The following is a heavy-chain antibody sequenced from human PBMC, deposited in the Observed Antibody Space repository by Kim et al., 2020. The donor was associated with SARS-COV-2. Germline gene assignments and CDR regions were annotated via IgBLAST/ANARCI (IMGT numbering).Heavy chain of an antibody. CDR1: GGSISSGGYS. J-gene: IGHJ5*02. CDR2: IYHSGST. Sequence: SETLSLTCAVSGGSISSGGYSWSWIRQPPGKGLEWIGYIYHSGSTYYNPSLKSRVTISVDRSKNQFSLKLSSVTAADTAVYYCARIYEEGSGGYYYYNWFDPWGQGTLVTVSS. CDR3: ARIYEEGSGGYYYYNWFDP. V-gene: IGHV4-30-2*01. D-gene: IGHD3-22*01.